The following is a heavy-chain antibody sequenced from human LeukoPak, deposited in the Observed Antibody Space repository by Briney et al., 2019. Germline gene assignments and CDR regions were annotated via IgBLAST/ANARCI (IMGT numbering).Heavy chain of an antibody. CDR2: RKRSSVRT. D-gene: IGHD3-16*01. CDR3: ARHLRNYYYYGMDG. V-gene: IGHV1-2*02. Sequence: ASVKVSCKASGYTFTGYYIHWVRRAPGQGLGGLGWRKRSSVRTNYAQKFQGRVTMTRDTSISTAYLQWSSLKASDTAMYYCARHLRNYYYYGMDGWGQGTTATVSS. J-gene: IGHJ6*02. CDR1: GYTFTGYY.